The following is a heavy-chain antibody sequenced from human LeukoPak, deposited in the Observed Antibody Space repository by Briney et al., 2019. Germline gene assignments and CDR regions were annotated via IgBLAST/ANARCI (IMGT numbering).Heavy chain of an antibody. CDR3: ARDISYAAFDI. J-gene: IGHJ3*02. V-gene: IGHV4-59*12. D-gene: IGHD5-18*01. CDR1: GGSISSYY. CDR2: IYYSGST. Sequence: SETLSLTCTVSGGSISSYYWSWIRQPPGKGVEWIGYIYYSGSTNYNPSLKSRVTISVDTSKNQFSLKLSSVTAADTAVYYCARDISYAAFDIRGQGTMVTVSS.